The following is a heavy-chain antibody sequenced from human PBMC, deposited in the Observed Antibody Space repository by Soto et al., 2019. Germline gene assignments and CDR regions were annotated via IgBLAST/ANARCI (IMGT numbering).Heavy chain of an antibody. CDR3: AKDLLFEYSSSSATFDY. J-gene: IGHJ4*02. V-gene: IGHV3-23*01. CDR1: GFTFSSYA. Sequence: GGSLRLSCAASGFTFSSYAMSWVRQAPGKGLEWVSAISGSGGSTYYADSVKGRFTISRDNSKNTLYLQMNSLRAEDTAVYYCAKDLLFEYSSSSATFDYWGQGTLVTVSS. D-gene: IGHD6-6*01. CDR2: ISGSGGST.